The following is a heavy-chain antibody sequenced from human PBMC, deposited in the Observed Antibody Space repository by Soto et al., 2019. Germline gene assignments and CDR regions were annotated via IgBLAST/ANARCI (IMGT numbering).Heavy chain of an antibody. CDR2: INHSGSS. CDR1: GGSFRGYY. J-gene: IGHJ6*02. Sequence: SETLSLTCTVSGGSFRGYYWGWVRQPPGKGLEWIGEINHSGSSNYHPSLKSRVTISVATSKNQFSLTVNSVTPADTAGYYCARGEITLLGGMDVWGQVTTVT. D-gene: IGHD3-10*01. CDR3: ARGEITLLGGMDV. V-gene: IGHV4-34*01.